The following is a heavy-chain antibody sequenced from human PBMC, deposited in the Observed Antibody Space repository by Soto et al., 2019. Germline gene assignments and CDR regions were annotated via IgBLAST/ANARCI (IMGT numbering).Heavy chain of an antibody. D-gene: IGHD3-3*01. CDR2: IYDSGDA. V-gene: IGHV4-59*03. Sequence: QVQLQQSGPGLVKPSETLSLTCSVSGGSISSYFKNWIRQAPGKGLEWIGCIYDSGDANYNPSLKSLVTISLDTSKNQFSLKLSSVTAVDTAVYYCVSSRTAVFGDALDIWALGTMVTVSS. J-gene: IGHJ3*02. CDR3: VSSRTAVFGDALDI. CDR1: GGSISSYF.